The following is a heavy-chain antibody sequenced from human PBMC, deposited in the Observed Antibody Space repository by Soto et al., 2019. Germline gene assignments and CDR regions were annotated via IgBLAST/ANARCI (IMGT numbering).Heavy chain of an antibody. Sequence: PSETLSLTCTVSGGSIISYYWSWIRQPPGKGLEWIVYIYYSGSTNYNPSLKSRVTISVDTSKNQFSLKLSSVTAADTAVYYCARHRGRGAHGTCDNWGRGTLVTVSS. V-gene: IGHV4-59*08. CDR3: ARHRGRGAHGTCDN. CDR2: IYYSGST. D-gene: IGHD6-13*01. CDR1: GGSIISYY. J-gene: IGHJ4*02.